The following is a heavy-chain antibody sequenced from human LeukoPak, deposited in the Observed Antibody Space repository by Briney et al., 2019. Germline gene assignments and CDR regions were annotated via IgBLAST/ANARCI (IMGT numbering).Heavy chain of an antibody. J-gene: IGHJ3*02. D-gene: IGHD5-12*01. V-gene: IGHV1-2*02. CDR2: INPNSGGT. CDR1: GYTFTDYY. CDR3: ARCPEGGYDCGAFDI. Sequence: ASVKVSCKASGYTFTDYYMHWVRQAPGQGLEWMGWINPNSGGTNYAQKFQGRVTMTGDTSISTAYMDLRSLKSDDTAVYYCARCPEGGYDCGAFDIWGQGTMVTVSS.